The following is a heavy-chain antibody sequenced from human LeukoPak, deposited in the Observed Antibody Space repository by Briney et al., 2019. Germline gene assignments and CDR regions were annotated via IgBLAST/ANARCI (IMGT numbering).Heavy chain of an antibody. J-gene: IGHJ4*02. Sequence: PGGSLRLSCAASRFTFSSYAMTWVRQAPGKGLEWVSGISGNGISTYYADSVKGRFTISRDNSKNTLYLQMNSLRAEDTAVYYCAERHLSYSDSSPIDYWGQGTLVTVSS. CDR1: RFTFSSYA. CDR3: AERHLSYSDSSPIDY. D-gene: IGHD4-11*01. V-gene: IGHV3-23*01. CDR2: ISGNGIST.